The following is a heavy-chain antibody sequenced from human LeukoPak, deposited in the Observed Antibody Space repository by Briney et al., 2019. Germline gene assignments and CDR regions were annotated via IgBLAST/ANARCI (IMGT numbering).Heavy chain of an antibody. V-gene: IGHV3-21*01. J-gene: IGHJ4*02. D-gene: IGHD3-22*01. CDR2: INTVATYI. Sequence: PGGSLRLSCAASGFTFTSFSFNWVRQAPGKGLEWVSSINTVATYIYYADSVRGRFTISRDNAKNSVYLQMDSLRAGDTGVYYCARLRGNGDSGGFYYYYDYWGQGTLVTVSS. CDR3: ARLRGNGDSGGFYYYYDY. CDR1: GFTFTSFS.